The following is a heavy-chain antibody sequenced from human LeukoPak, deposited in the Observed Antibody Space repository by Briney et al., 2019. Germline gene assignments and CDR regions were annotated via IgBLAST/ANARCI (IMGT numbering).Heavy chain of an antibody. CDR3: AKDQQIFGVVITAFDI. J-gene: IGHJ3*02. D-gene: IGHD3-3*01. V-gene: IGHV3-23*01. CDR2: VTGSGDST. Sequence: GGSLRLSCAVSGFTFGSSGMSWVRQAPGKGLEWVSPVTGSGDSTYYADSVKGRFTISRDNSKNTLYLQMNSLRAEDTAVYYCAKDQQIFGVVITAFDIWGQGTMVTVSS. CDR1: GFTFGSSG.